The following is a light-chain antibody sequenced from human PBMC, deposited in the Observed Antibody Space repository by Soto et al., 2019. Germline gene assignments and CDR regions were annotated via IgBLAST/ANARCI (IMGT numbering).Light chain of an antibody. CDR2: DSS. J-gene: IGKJ2*01. Sequence: EIVLTQSPGTLSLSPGETASLSCWASQSIVSNFLAGYQQRRGQPPRLLIYDSSRRASGIPARFTGSGSGTAFTLTISRVEAEDSAVYYCQQTFHSPRTFGQGTRLEI. V-gene: IGKV3-20*01. CDR3: QQTFHSPRT. CDR1: QSIVSNF.